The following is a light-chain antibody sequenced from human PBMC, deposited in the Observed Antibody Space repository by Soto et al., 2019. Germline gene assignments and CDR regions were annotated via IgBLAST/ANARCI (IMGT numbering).Light chain of an antibody. CDR1: QSISNH. CDR3: QQSYSSPPT. J-gene: IGKJ1*01. Sequence: DIHMTQSPSSLSASLEGRVMMTCRASQSISNHLNWYQQKPGKAPKLLIFAASSLQSGVPSRFSGSRSGPDFTLTISSLQPEDFATYYCQQSYSSPPTFGQGTKVDIK. CDR2: AAS. V-gene: IGKV1-39*01.